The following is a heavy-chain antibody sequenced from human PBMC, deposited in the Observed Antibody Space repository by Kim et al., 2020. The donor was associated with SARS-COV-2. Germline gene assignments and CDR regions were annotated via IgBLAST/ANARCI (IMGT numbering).Heavy chain of an antibody. Sequence: GGSLRLSCAASGFTFDDYGMSWVRQAPGKGLEWVSGINWNGGSTGYADSVKGRFTISRDNAKNSLYLQMNSLRAEDTALYYCARKNHGSGSKFLYFDYWGQGTLVTVSS. J-gene: IGHJ4*02. V-gene: IGHV3-20*04. CDR1: GFTFDDYG. CDR2: INWNGGST. CDR3: ARKNHGSGSKFLYFDY. D-gene: IGHD3-10*01.